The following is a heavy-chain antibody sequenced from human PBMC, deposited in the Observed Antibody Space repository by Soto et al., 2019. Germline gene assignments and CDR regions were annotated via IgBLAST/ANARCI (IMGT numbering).Heavy chain of an antibody. J-gene: IGHJ4*02. D-gene: IGHD2-8*01. CDR1: AFTFSAYS. CDR2: ISSDGGIT. V-gene: IGHV3-30*14. Sequence: QVQVTESGGGVVQPGGSLRLSCATSAFTFSAYSMHWFRQAPGKGLEWVAVISSDGGITIYADSVKGRFTISRDNSKNTLHLQMKSVRLEDTALYYCAGEPVTTKWFFDNWGQGILVVVSS. CDR3: AGEPVTTKWFFDN.